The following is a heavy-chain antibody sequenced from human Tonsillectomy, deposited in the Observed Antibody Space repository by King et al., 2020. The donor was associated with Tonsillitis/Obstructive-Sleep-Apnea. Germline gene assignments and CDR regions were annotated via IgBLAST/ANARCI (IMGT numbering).Heavy chain of an antibody. CDR3: ARGPNQYDSSGKAFDI. V-gene: IGHV3-48*03. CDR2: ISSSGSTI. CDR1: GFTFSSYE. Sequence: VQLVESGGGLVQPGGSLRLSCAASGFTFSSYEMNWVRQAPGKGLEWVSYISSSGSTIYYADSVKGRFTISRDNAKNSLYLQMNSLRAEDTAVYYCARGPNQYDSSGKAFDIWGQGTMVTVSS. J-gene: IGHJ3*02. D-gene: IGHD3-22*01.